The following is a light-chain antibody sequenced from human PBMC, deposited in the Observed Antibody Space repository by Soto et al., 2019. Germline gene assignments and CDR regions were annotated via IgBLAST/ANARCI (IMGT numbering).Light chain of an antibody. CDR3: HQYGSSPRT. J-gene: IGKJ1*01. V-gene: IGKV3-20*01. CDR1: QSVRASY. CDR2: GAS. Sequence: EIVLTQSPGTLSLSPGERVTLSCRASQSVRASYLAWYQQKLGQAPRLLIYGASNRATGIPDRFSGSGSGTDFTLTISTLEPEDFAVYYCHQYGSSPRTFGQGTKLEVK.